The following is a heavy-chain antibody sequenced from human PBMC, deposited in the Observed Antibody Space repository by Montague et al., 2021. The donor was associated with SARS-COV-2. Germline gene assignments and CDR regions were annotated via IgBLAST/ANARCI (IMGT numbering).Heavy chain of an antibody. V-gene: IGHV4-61*01. J-gene: IGHJ4*02. D-gene: IGHD3-3*02. Sequence: SETLSLTCTVSGGSVSSGSYYWSWIRQPPGKGLQSIGYIYYTASTXYNPSLQSRVTISVDSSKNQFSVRLSSVTAADTAVYYCARISGITIWYYDYWGQGTLATVSS. CDR3: ARISGITIWYYDY. CDR2: IYYTAST. CDR1: GGSVSSGSYY.